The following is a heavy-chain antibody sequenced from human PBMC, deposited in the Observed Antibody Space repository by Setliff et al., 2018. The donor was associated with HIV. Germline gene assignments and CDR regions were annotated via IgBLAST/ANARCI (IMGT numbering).Heavy chain of an antibody. CDR1: GGSISTINW. Sequence: SETLSLTCAVSGGSISTINWWNWVRQPPGKGLEWIGEIYHTGSTHYNPSLKSRLTISVDKSKNQFSLTLNSVTAADTAVYYCARAVAASATSVVDYWGQGIQVTVSS. J-gene: IGHJ4*02. CDR2: IYHTGST. D-gene: IGHD6-13*01. V-gene: IGHV4-4*02. CDR3: ARAVAASATSVVDY.